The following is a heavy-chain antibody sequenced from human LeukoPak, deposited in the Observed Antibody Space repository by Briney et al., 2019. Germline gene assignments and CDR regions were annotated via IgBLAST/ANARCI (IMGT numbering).Heavy chain of an antibody. CDR1: GFTFSSSA. V-gene: IGHV3-23*01. CDR3: ARDGSLPDY. J-gene: IGHJ4*02. Sequence: GGSLRLSCAASGFTFSSSAMSWVRQVPGKGLEWVSGISASGGSTNYADSVKGRFTISRDNAKNTLYLQMNSLRAEDTAVYYCARDGSLPDYWGQGTLVTVSS. CDR2: ISASGGST.